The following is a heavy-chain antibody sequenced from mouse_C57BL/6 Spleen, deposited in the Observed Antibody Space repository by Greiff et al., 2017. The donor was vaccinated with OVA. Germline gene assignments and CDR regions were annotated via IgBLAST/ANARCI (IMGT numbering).Heavy chain of an antibody. V-gene: IGHV1-62-2*01. J-gene: IGHJ3*01. D-gene: IGHD1-1*01. CDR1: GYTFTEYT. Sequence: LVESGAELVKPGASVKLSCKASGYTFTEYTIHWVKQRSGQGLEWIGWFYPGSGSIKYNEKFKDKATLTADKSSSTVYMELSRLTSEDSAVYFCARHESPSYYYGSSPFAYWGQGTLVTVSA. CDR2: FYPGSGSI. CDR3: ARHESPSYYYGSSPFAY.